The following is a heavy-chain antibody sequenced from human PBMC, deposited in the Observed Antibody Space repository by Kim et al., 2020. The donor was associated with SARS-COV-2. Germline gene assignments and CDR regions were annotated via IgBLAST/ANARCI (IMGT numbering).Heavy chain of an antibody. CDR3: ARKSPWCSGDTCYSRWFNS. CDR1: GDSVSSKSAA. Sequence: SQTLSLTCAISGDSVSSKSAAWNWIRQSPSRGLEWLGRTYYRSKWNNDYAVSVKSRITISPDTSKNHFSLQLNSVTPEDTAVYYCARKSPWCSGDTCYSRWFNSWGQGTLVTVSS. CDR2: TYYRSKWNN. J-gene: IGHJ5*01. D-gene: IGHD2-15*01. V-gene: IGHV6-1*01.